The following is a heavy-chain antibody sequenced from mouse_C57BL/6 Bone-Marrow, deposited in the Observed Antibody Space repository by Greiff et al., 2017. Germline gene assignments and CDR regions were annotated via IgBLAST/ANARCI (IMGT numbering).Heavy chain of an antibody. Sequence: VHVKQSGAELVRPGASVKLSCTASGFNIKDDYINWVKQRPEQGLEWIGWIDPEIGYTEYDSKFQGKATITSDTSSNTAYLQLSSLTSEDTAVYYCSSFDGNYFDFWGQGTPLTVAS. CDR2: IDPEIGYT. V-gene: IGHV14-4*01. CDR1: GFNIKDDY. CDR3: SSFDGNYFDF. D-gene: IGHD2-3*01. J-gene: IGHJ2*01.